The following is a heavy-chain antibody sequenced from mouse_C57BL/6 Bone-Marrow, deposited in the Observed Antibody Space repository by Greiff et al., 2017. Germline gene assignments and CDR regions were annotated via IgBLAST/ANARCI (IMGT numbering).Heavy chain of an antibody. CDR2: IFPGSGST. CDR1: GYTFTDYY. CDR3: ADYYGSSYSYWYFDV. J-gene: IGHJ1*03. Sequence: QVQLKQSGPELVKPGASVKISCKASGYTFTDYYINWVKQRPGQGLEWIGWIFPGSGSTYYNEKFKGKATLTVDKSSSTAYMLLSSLTSEDSAVYFCADYYGSSYSYWYFDVWGTGTTVTVSS. D-gene: IGHD1-1*01. V-gene: IGHV1-75*01.